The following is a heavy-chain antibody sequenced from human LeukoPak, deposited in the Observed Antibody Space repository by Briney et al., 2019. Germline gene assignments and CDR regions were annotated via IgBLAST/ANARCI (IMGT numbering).Heavy chain of an antibody. J-gene: IGHJ4*02. CDR1: GGSINSASYY. D-gene: IGHD2-2*01. CDR2: IYQSGTT. V-gene: IGHV4-30-2*01. CDR3: ARDYCSTTSCSYSDS. Sequence: SETLSLTCTVSGGSINSASYYWSWIRQPPGKGLEWIGYIYQSGTTYYNPSLKSRVTISVDRYKNQFSLKLSSVTAADTAVYYCARDYCSTTSCSYSDSWGQGTLVIVSS.